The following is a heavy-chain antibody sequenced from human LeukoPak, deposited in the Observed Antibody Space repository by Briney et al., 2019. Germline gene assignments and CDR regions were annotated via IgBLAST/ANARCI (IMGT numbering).Heavy chain of an antibody. CDR3: ARNFGGGDSSGPYY. V-gene: IGHV3-20*04. CDR2: INWNGGRT. D-gene: IGHD3-22*01. J-gene: IGHJ4*02. Sequence: PGGSLRLSCAASGFTFDDYGMGWVRQAPGRGLEWVSGINWNGGRTGYADSMKGRFIISRDNAKNSLYLQVNSLRAEDTALYYCARNFGGGDSSGPYYWGQGTLVTVSS. CDR1: GFTFDDYG.